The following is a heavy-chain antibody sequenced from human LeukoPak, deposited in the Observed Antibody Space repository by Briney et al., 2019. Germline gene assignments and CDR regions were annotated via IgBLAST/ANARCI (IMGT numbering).Heavy chain of an antibody. CDR2: IYHSGST. J-gene: IGHJ4*02. CDR1: GYSISSGYY. D-gene: IGHD3-16*02. CDR3: ARVGYVWGSYRYTFDY. V-gene: IGHV4-38-2*01. Sequence: SETLSLTCAVSGYSISSGYYWGWIRQPPGKGLEWIGSIYHSGSTYYNPSLKSRVTISVDTSMNQFSLKLSSVTAADTAVYYCARVGYVWGSYRYTFDYWGQGTLVTVSS.